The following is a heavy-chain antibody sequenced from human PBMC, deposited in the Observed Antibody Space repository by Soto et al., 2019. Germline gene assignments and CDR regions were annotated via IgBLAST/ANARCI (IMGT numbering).Heavy chain of an antibody. CDR3: ARIREAAATGGEGDI. CDR1: GFTLSSYA. J-gene: IGHJ3*02. D-gene: IGHD3-10*01. Sequence: GALRLSCAASGFTLSSYAMYWVRQVPGKGLEWVGVIENDGNNRYYRDSVKGRFTISRDSSENTLCLEMNSRRAEDTAVYYCARIREAAATGGEGDIWGQGSVVTVSS. V-gene: IGHV3-30-3*01. CDR2: IENDGNNR.